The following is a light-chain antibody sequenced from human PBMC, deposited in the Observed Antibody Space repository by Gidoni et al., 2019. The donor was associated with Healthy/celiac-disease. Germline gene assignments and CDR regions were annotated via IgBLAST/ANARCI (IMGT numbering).Light chain of an antibody. Sequence: IQMTQSPSSLSASVGDRVTITCRASQSNSSYLNCYQQKPGKAHKLLFYAASSVQSGVPSRFGGRGAGTDFTLTSSRLQPDDVASYCCQQSDRTPRGFGGGTKVEIK. J-gene: IGKJ4*01. CDR2: AAS. V-gene: IGKV1-39*01. CDR1: QSNSSY. CDR3: QQSDRTPRG.